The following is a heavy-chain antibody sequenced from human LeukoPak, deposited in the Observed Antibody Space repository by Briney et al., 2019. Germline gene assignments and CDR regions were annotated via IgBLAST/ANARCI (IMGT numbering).Heavy chain of an antibody. V-gene: IGHV3-23*01. J-gene: IGHJ4*02. D-gene: IGHD6-19*01. CDR1: GFTFSSYA. CDR3: AKVTSGGWYFDY. Sequence: PGGSLRLSCAASGFTFSSYALSWVRQAPRKGLAWVSAISDSGGSTFYADSVKGRFTISRDNSKNTLYLQMNSLRAEDTAVYYCAKVTSGGWYFDYWGRGTLVTVSP. CDR2: ISDSGGST.